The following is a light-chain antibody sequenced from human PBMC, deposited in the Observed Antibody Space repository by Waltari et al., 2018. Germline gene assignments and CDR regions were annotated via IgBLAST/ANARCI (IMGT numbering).Light chain of an antibody. V-gene: IGKV4-1*01. CDR1: QSLLFSSNNKNH. Sequence: DIVMTQSPDCLAVPLGERATINCQSNQSLLFSSNNKNHLAWDQQKTGQPPKLLIYWASTRESGVPDRFSGSGSGTDFTLTITSLQTEDVAVYYCQQYYRSPSLTFGGGTKVEIK. CDR3: QQYYRSPSLT. J-gene: IGKJ4*01. CDR2: WAS.